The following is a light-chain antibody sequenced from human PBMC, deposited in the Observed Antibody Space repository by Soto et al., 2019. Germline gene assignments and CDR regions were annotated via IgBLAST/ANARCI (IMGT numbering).Light chain of an antibody. Sequence: QSVLTQPASVSGSPGQSITISCTGTSSDVGSYNIVSWYQQHPGKALKLMIYEGSKRPSGVSNRFSGSKSGNTASLTISGLQAEDEADYYCCSYAGSSTLVVFGGGTKLTVL. V-gene: IGLV2-23*01. CDR2: EGS. CDR1: SSDVGSYNI. J-gene: IGLJ2*01. CDR3: CSYAGSSTLVV.